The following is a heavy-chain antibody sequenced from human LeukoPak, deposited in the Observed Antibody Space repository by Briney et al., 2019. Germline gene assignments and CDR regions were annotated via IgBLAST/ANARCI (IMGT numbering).Heavy chain of an antibody. Sequence: PGGSLRLSCAASGFTFSSYAMSWVRQAPGKGLEWVSAISGGGSSTYYVDSVKGRFTISRDNSKNTLYLQMNSLRAEDTAVYYCAMHQLFSRDDFDIWGQGTLVTVSS. V-gene: IGHV3-23*01. J-gene: IGHJ3*02. CDR1: GFTFSSYA. D-gene: IGHD2-2*01. CDR2: ISGGGSST. CDR3: AMHQLFSRDDFDI.